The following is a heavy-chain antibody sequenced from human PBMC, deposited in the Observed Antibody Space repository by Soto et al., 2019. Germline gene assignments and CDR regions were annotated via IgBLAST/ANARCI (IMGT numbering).Heavy chain of an antibody. V-gene: IGHV3-30-3*01. Sequence: GESLKISCAASGFTFSSYAMHWVRQAPGKGLEWVAVISYDGSNKYYADSVKGRFTISRDNSKNTLYLQMNSLRAEDTAVYYCARDRGQWLVLPYYYYGMDVWGQGTTVTVSS. CDR2: ISYDGSNK. D-gene: IGHD6-19*01. J-gene: IGHJ6*02. CDR1: GFTFSSYA. CDR3: ARDRGQWLVLPYYYYGMDV.